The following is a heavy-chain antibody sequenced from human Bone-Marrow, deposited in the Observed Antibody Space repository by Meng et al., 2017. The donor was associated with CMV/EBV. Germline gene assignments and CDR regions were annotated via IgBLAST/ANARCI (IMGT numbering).Heavy chain of an antibody. CDR3: ARDYTDNDILTGYYISWFDP. D-gene: IGHD3-9*01. Sequence: GESLKISCAASGFTFSDYYMSWIRQAPGKGLEWVSYISSSGSTIYYADSVKGRFTISRDNAKNSLYLQMNSLRAEDTAVYYCARDYTDNDILTGYYISWFDPWGQGTLVTVSS. J-gene: IGHJ5*02. V-gene: IGHV3-11*01. CDR1: GFTFSDYY. CDR2: ISSSGSTI.